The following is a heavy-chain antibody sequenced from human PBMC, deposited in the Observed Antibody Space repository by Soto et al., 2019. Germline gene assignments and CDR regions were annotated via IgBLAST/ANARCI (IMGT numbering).Heavy chain of an antibody. V-gene: IGHV1-69*01. Sequence: QVQLVQSGAEVKPPGSSVTVSCKTSGVSFNNNGIGWVRQAPGHGLEWMGGVSPPFRTSNYARTFQGRISMTADASTGTVNMELSSLTSEDTAQYYCARVLYYGSGSYSPYGMDVWGQGTTVTVSS. D-gene: IGHD3-10*01. J-gene: IGHJ6*02. CDR1: GVSFNNNG. CDR3: ARVLYYGSGSYSPYGMDV. CDR2: VSPPFRTS.